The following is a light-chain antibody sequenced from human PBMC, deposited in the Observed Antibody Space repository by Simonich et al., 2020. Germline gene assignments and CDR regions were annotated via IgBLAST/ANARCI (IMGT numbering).Light chain of an antibody. CDR2: WAS. Sequence: DIVMTQSPDSLAVSLGERATLNCKSSPSVLYSSNNKNYLAWYQQKPGQPPKLLIYWASTRESGVPDRLSGSGSGTDFTLTISSLQAEDVAVYYCQQYYSTPPAFGPGTKVDIK. CDR3: QQYYSTPPA. V-gene: IGKV4-1*01. J-gene: IGKJ3*01. CDR1: PSVLYSSNNKNY.